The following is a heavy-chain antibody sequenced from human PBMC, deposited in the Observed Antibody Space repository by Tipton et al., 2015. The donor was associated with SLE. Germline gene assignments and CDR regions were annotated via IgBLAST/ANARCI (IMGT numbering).Heavy chain of an antibody. J-gene: IGHJ4*02. CDR1: GFTVSSNY. Sequence: GSLRLSCAASGFTVSSNYMSWVRQAPGKGLEWVSVIYSGGSTYYADSVKGRFTISRDNSKNTLYLQMNSLRAEDTAVYYCARASSSSWFYYFDYWGQGTLVTVSS. CDR3: ARASSSSWFYYFDY. D-gene: IGHD6-13*01. V-gene: IGHV3-53*01. CDR2: IYSGGST.